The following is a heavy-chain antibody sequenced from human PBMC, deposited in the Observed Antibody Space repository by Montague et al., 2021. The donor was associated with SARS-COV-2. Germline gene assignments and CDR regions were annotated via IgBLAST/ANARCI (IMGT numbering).Heavy chain of an antibody. D-gene: IGHD3-3*01. J-gene: IGHJ4*02. CDR3: ASQVPDFWSGIDY. V-gene: IGHV4-61*02. Sequence: TLSLTCTVSGGSISSGSYYWSWIRQPAGKGLEWIGRIYTSGSTSYNPSLKSRVTISVDTSKNQFSLKLSSVTAADTAVYYCASQVPDFWSGIDYWGQGTLVTVSS. CDR1: GGSISSGSYY. CDR2: IYTSGST.